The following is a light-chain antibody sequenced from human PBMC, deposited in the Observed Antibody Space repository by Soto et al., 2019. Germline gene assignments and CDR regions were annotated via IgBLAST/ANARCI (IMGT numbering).Light chain of an antibody. CDR1: QGLSNN. CDR2: DAY. V-gene: IGKV3-11*01. Sequence: EIVMTQSPATLSVSPGERVTLSCRASQGLSNNLAWYQQKPGQAPRLLIYDAYNRATGIPPRFSGSGSGTDFTLTISSLEPEDSAVYYCQQRHMWPITFGQGTRLEIK. J-gene: IGKJ5*01. CDR3: QQRHMWPIT.